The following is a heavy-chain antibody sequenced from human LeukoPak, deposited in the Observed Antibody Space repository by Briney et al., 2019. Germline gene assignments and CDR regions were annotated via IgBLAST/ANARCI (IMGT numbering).Heavy chain of an antibody. CDR1: GGTFSSYA. V-gene: IGHV1-69*13. D-gene: IGHD3-3*01. CDR3: ARSLRGGYDFWSGFPPNNYYYGMDV. Sequence: SVTVSCKASGGTFSSYAISWVRQAPGQGLEWMGGIIPIFGTANYAQKFQGRVTITADESTSTAHMELSSLRSEDTAVYYCARSLRGGYDFWSGFPPNNYYYGMDVWGQGTTVTVSS. J-gene: IGHJ6*02. CDR2: IIPIFGTA.